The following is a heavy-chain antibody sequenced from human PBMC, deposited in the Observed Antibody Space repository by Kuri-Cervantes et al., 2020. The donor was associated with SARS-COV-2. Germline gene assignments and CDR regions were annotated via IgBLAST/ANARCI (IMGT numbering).Heavy chain of an antibody. V-gene: IGHV3-21*01. CDR2: ISSSSGYI. CDR1: GFTFGDYA. CDR3: ARDPTAGRLRYFDWFSSGPSNYYGMDV. J-gene: IGHJ6*02. Sequence: GGSLRLSCTASGFTFGDYAINWVRQAPGKGMEWVSSISSSSGYIYYADSVKGRLTISRDNAKNSLYLQMNSLRAEDTAVYYCARDPTAGRLRYFDWFSSGPSNYYGMDVWGQGTTVTVSS. D-gene: IGHD3-9*01.